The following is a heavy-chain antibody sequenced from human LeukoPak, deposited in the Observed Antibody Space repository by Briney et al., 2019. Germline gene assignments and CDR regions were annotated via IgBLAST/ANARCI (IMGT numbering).Heavy chain of an antibody. J-gene: IGHJ4*02. V-gene: IGHV3-20*04. CDR2: INWNGGST. CDR3: AREEGGYFDY. Sequence: GGSLRLSCAASGFSFDDYDMSWVRQAPGTGLEWVCGINWNGGSTGYADSVKGRFTISRDNAKSSLYLQMSSLRAEDTSLYYCAREEGGYFDYWGQGTLVTVSS. D-gene: IGHD3-16*01. CDR1: GFSFDDYD.